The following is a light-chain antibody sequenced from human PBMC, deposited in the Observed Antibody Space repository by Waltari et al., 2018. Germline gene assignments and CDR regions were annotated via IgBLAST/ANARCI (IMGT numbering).Light chain of an antibody. CDR2: AAS. V-gene: IGKV1-39*01. CDR3: QQSYSTLVFT. J-gene: IGKJ3*01. Sequence: DILMTQSPSSLSASIGDRVTITCRASQRVVTYLNWYQQKPGKAPKLLNYAASTLQSGVPSRFSGSGSGTDFTLTISSLQPEDVATYYCQQSYSTLVFTFGPGTRVDI. CDR1: QRVVTY.